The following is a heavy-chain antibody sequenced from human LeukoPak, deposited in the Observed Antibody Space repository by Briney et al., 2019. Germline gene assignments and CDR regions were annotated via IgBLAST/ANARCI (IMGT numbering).Heavy chain of an antibody. CDR3: AGLRAGRFDY. CDR2: IYSGGST. D-gene: IGHD1-1*01. J-gene: IGHJ4*02. CDR1: GFTISSNH. Sequence: GGSLRPSCAASGFTISSNHMSWVRQAPGKGLEWVSVIYSGGSTYYADSVTGRFTISRDNSKNTLFLQMNSLRAEDTAVYYCAGLRAGRFDYWGQGTLVTVSS. V-gene: IGHV3-66*02.